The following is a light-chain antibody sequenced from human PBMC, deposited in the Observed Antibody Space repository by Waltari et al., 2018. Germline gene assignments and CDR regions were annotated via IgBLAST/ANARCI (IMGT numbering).Light chain of an antibody. Sequence: QSALTQPTSASGSPGQPVTISCTGTSSDVGGYNYVSWYQQHPGKAPKRMIYEVSKRPSGVPDRFSGSKSGNTASLTVSGLQAEDEAEYYCSSYAGSSPYVFGTGTKVTVL. CDR1: SSDVGGYNY. V-gene: IGLV2-8*01. CDR2: EVS. J-gene: IGLJ1*01. CDR3: SSYAGSSPYV.